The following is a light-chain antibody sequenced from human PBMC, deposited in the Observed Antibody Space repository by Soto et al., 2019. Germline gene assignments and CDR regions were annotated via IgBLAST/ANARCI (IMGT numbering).Light chain of an antibody. V-gene: IGLV1-40*01. Sequence: QSVLTQPRSVSGAPGQRVTISCTGSSSNIGAGYDVHWYQQLPGTAPKLLIYGNNNRPSGVPDRFSGSKSGTSASLAITGLQAEDEADYYCQSYDSSLSGSVFGGGTKLTVL. CDR1: SSNIGAGYD. J-gene: IGLJ3*02. CDR2: GNN. CDR3: QSYDSSLSGSV.